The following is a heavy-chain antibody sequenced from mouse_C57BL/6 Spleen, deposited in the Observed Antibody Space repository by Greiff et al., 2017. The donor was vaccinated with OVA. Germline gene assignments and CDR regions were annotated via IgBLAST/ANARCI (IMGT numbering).Heavy chain of an antibody. Sequence: QVQLQQPGAELVRPGSSVKLSCKASGYTFTSYWMHWVKQRPIQGLEWIGNIDPSDSETHYNQKFKDKATLTVDKSSSTAYMQLSSLTSEDSAVDYCARGITTVVALDYWGQGTTLTVSS. V-gene: IGHV1-52*01. CDR2: IDPSDSET. CDR1: GYTFTSYW. J-gene: IGHJ2*01. CDR3: ARGITTVVALDY. D-gene: IGHD1-1*01.